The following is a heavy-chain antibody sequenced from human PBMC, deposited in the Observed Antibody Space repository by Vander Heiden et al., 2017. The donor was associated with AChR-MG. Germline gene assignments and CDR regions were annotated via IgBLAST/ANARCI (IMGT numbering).Heavy chain of an antibody. D-gene: IGHD3-22*01. CDR2: ISSSSSTI. CDR1: GFTFTTYT. Sequence: EVQLVESGGGLVQPGGSLRLSCSALGFTFTTYTMNWVRQAPGKGLEWVSYISSSSSTIYYADSVKGRFTISRDNAKNSLYLQMNSLRDEDTAVYYCARDGGDYYDSSGYYYFDYWGQGTLVTVSS. J-gene: IGHJ4*02. V-gene: IGHV3-48*02. CDR3: ARDGGDYYDSSGYYYFDY.